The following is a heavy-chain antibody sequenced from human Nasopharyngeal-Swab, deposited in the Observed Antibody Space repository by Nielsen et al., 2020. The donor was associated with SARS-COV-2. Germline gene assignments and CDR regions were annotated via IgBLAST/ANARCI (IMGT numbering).Heavy chain of an antibody. CDR1: GFTFSSYA. J-gene: IGHJ4*02. D-gene: IGHD6-13*01. CDR3: AKDADSSSWYDEPGYNFDY. Sequence: LKISRAASGFTFSSYAMSWVRQAPGKGLEWVSAISGSGGSTYYADSVKGRFTISRDNSKNTLYLQMNSLRAEDTAVYYCAKDADSSSWYDEPGYNFDYWGQGTLVTVSS. V-gene: IGHV3-23*01. CDR2: ISGSGGST.